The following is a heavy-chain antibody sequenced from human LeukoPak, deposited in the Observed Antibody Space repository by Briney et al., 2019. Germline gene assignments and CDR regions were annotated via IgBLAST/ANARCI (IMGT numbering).Heavy chain of an antibody. V-gene: IGHV3-21*01. J-gene: IGHJ4*02. CDR1: GFTFSSYS. CDR3: ARDGPTYYYDSSGYYDY. D-gene: IGHD3-22*01. CDR2: ISSSSSSYI. Sequence: PGGSLRLSCAASGFTFSSYSMNWVRQAPGKGLEWVSSISSSSSSYIYYADSVKGRFTISRDNAKNSLYLQMNSLRAEDTAVYYCARDGPTYYYDSSGYYDYWGQGTLVTVSS.